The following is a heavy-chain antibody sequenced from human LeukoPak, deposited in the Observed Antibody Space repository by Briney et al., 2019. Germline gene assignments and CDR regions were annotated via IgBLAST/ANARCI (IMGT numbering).Heavy chain of an antibody. J-gene: IGHJ4*02. CDR3: ATPLAYFDASLDY. CDR1: GGTFSSYA. Sequence: GASVKVSCKASGGTFSSYAISWVRQAPGQGLEWMGGIIPIFGTANYAQKFQGRVTITTDVSTSTAYMELSSLRSEDTAVYYCATPLAYFDASLDYWGQGTLVTVSS. V-gene: IGHV1-69*05. CDR2: IIPIFGTA. D-gene: IGHD3-9*01.